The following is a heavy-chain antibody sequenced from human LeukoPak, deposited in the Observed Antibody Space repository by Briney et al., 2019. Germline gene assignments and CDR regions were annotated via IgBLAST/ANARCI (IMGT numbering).Heavy chain of an antibody. CDR1: GFTFSSYS. D-gene: IGHD3-3*01. J-gene: IGHJ4*02. CDR2: ISSSSSTI. V-gene: IGHV3-48*01. CDR3: ARTYYDFWSGYYSHEGNPFDY. Sequence: GGFLRLSCAASGFTFSSYSMNWVRQAPGKGLEWVSDISSSSSTIYYADSVKGRFTISRDNAKNSLYLEMNSLRAEDTAVYYCARTYYDFWSGYYSHEGNPFDYWGQGTLVTVSS.